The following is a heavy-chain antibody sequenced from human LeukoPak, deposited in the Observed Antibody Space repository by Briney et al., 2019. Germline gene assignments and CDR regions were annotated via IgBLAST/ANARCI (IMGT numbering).Heavy chain of an antibody. CDR3: ARGVEPLAANTLAY. CDR1: GFTLITNN. V-gene: IGHV3-53*01. J-gene: IGHJ4*02. CDR2: LYSDGNT. D-gene: IGHD1-14*01. Sequence: PGGSLRLSCAASGFTLITNNMTWVRQAPGKGLEWVSVLYSDGNTKYADSVQGRFTISRDNSKNTLYLEMNSLSPDDTAAYYCARGVEPLAANTLAYWGQGTLVTVSS.